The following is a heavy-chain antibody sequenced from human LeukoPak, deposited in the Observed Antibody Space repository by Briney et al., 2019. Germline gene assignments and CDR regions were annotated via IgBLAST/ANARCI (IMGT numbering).Heavy chain of an antibody. V-gene: IGHV3-66*01. CDR2: IYTGGTT. D-gene: IGHD6-6*01. CDR1: AFTVTSNH. J-gene: IGHJ4*02. Sequence: GGSLRLSCAASAFTVTSNHMNWVRQAPGKGLEWVSIIYTGGTTHYADSLKDRFTISRDDSINTLYLQMNSLRDEDTAVNYCARDGSSYYFDYWGQGNLVIVSA. CDR3: ARDGSSYYFDY.